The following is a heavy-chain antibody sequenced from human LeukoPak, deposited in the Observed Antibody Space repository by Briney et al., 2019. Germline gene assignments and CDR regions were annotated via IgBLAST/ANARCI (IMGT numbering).Heavy chain of an antibody. CDR1: GFSFDDYG. J-gene: IGHJ4*02. D-gene: IGHD3-16*01. CDR3: ARVNVCPRCHFDY. Sequence: GGSLRLSCAASGFSFDDYGLTWVRQAPGKGLEWVSGINWNGDSTDYADSVKGRFTISRDNAKNSLYLQMNSLRAEDTAVYYCARVNVCPRCHFDYWGQGTLVTVSS. CDR2: INWNGDST. V-gene: IGHV3-20*04.